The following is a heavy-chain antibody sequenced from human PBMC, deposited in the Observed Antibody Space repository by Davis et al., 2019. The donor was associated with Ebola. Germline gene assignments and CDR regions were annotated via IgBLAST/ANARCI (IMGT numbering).Heavy chain of an antibody. D-gene: IGHD3-10*01. J-gene: IGHJ3*01. V-gene: IGHV3-9*01. CDR1: GFTFDDFA. Sequence: SLKISCLTSGFTFDDFAIHWVRQGPGKGLEWVSSIGWNSFNKFYADSVKGRFTISRDNAKNSLYLQMNSLRPEDTALYFCAKGRGATITGTAIDVWGRGTMVTVSS. CDR2: IGWNSFNK. CDR3: AKGRGATITGTAIDV.